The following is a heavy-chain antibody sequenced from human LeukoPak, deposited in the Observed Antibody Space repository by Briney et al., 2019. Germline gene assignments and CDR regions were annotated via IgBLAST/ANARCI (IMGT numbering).Heavy chain of an antibody. J-gene: IGHJ4*02. Sequence: PGGSLRLSCVASGLNFDDSAMHWVRQAPGKGLEWVSLISADGGSTFPADPVKGRFSISRDNSKNSLYLQMNSLRSEDTAMYYCAKESGKFDYWGQGTLVAVSS. CDR3: AKESGKFDY. CDR1: GLNFDDSA. V-gene: IGHV3-43*02. CDR2: ISADGGST.